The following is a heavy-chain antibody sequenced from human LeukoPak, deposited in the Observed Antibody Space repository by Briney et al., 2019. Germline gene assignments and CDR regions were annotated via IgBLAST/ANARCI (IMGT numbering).Heavy chain of an antibody. D-gene: IGHD6-13*01. CDR1: GFTFSFYS. CDR3: ARDGVAAGIYFDY. Sequence: GGSLRLSCAGSGFTFSFYSMNWVRQAPGKGLEWVSSISSSSSYKYYADSVKGRFTISRDNAKNSLYLQMNSLRAEDTAVYYCARDGVAAGIYFDYWGQGTLVTVSS. CDR2: ISSSSSYK. J-gene: IGHJ4*02. V-gene: IGHV3-21*01.